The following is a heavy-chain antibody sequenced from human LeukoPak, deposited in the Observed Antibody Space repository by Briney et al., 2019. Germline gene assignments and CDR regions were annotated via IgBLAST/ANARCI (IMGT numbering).Heavy chain of an antibody. Sequence: PGGSLRLSCAASGPTFSTYWMHWVRQAPGKGLVWVSRINSYGTSTSYADSVKGRFTISRDNAKNTLYLQMNSLRAEDTAVYYCAVAIEGAFDPWGQGTLVTVSS. CDR1: GPTFSTYW. J-gene: IGHJ5*02. V-gene: IGHV3-74*01. CDR3: AVAIEGAFDP. CDR2: INSYGTST. D-gene: IGHD1-26*01.